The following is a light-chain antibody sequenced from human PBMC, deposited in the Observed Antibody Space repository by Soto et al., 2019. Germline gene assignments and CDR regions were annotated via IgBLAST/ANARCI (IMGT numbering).Light chain of an antibody. V-gene: IGKV3-20*01. J-gene: IGKJ5*01. CDR1: QTVSSSH. Sequence: EIVLTQAAGILSLSPGERATLSCRASQTVSSSHLVWYQQKPGQAPRLLIYGASSRATGIPDRFSGSGSGTDFTLTISRLEPEDFAVYYCQYFASPITFGQGTRLEIK. CDR3: QYFASPIT. CDR2: GAS.